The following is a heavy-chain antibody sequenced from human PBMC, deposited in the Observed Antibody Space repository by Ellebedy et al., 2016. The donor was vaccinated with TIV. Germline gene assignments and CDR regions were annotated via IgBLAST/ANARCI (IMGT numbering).Heavy chain of an antibody. CDR2: IREDGGDK. CDR3: ARVGRSPHNWSFDY. Sequence: PGGSLRLSCATSGFSFSDSWLAWVRQAPGKGLEWVATIREDGGDKYYLDSVKGRFTISRDDAETTTFLQMNSLRAEDTALYFCARVGRSPHNWSFDYWGQGTLVTVSS. V-gene: IGHV3-7*01. J-gene: IGHJ4*02. D-gene: IGHD5-24*01. CDR1: GFSFSDSW.